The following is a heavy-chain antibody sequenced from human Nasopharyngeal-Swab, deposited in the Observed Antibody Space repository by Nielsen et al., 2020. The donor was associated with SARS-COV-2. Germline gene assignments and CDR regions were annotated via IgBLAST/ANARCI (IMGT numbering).Heavy chain of an antibody. Sequence: GSLKISCAASGFTFSSYGMHWVRQAPGKGLEWVAVISYDGSNKYYADSVKGRFTISRDNSKNTLYLQMNSLRAEDTAVYYCAKVLGVYYYMDVWGKGTTVTVSS. D-gene: IGHD2-8*01. CDR1: GFTFSSYG. V-gene: IGHV3-30*18. J-gene: IGHJ6*03. CDR3: AKVLGVYYYMDV. CDR2: ISYDGSNK.